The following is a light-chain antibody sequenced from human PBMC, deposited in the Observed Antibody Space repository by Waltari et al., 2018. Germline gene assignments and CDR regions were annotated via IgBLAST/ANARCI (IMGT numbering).Light chain of an antibody. V-gene: IGKV3-20*01. Sequence: EIVLTQSPGTLSLSPGDRATLSCRASQSVGKSLAWYQHKPGQAPRLLIYAASSRATGIPYRFSGSGSGTDFSLTISRLEPEDFAVYYCQHYVTLPATFGQGTKVEV. CDR1: QSVGKS. CDR2: AAS. J-gene: IGKJ1*01. CDR3: QHYVTLPAT.